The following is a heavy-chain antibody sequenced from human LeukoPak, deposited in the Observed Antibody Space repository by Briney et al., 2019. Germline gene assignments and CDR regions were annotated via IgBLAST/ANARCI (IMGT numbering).Heavy chain of an antibody. CDR1: GFTFSSYI. CDR3: SRSPTGNVLDY. CDR2: IRKKANSYTT. J-gene: IGHJ4*02. D-gene: IGHD2-8*01. V-gene: IGHV3-72*01. Sequence: GGSLRLSCAASGFTFSSYIMNWVRQAPGKGLEWIGRIRKKANSYTTAYAASVKGRFTVSRDDSKNSLYLQMNNLKTEDTAVYYCSRSPTGNVLDYWGQGTLVTVSS.